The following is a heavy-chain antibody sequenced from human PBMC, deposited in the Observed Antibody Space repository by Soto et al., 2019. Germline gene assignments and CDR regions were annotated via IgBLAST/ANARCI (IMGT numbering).Heavy chain of an antibody. CDR2: ISCYNGKT. CDR1: GYSFTAYG. J-gene: IGHJ6*02. CDR3: AREAPPPDLGFLEWQNYDYTGMDV. D-gene: IGHD3-3*02. V-gene: IGHV1-18*01. Sequence: QVQVVQSGDEVKETGASVRVSCKTSGYSFTAYGISWVRQAPGQGLEWMGWISCYNGKTKYAQKVQGRVTMTTDTSTRTGYMEVRGRRSAATAIYYWAREAPPPDLGFLEWQNYDYTGMDVWGQGPRSPSL.